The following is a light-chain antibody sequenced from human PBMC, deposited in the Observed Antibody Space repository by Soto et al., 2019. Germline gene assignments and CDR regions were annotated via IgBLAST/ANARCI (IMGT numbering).Light chain of an antibody. J-gene: IGLJ1*01. CDR2: EVT. CDR3: SSYTRGNTYV. Sequence: QSVLTQPGSVSGSPGQSITISCTGTGSDIGAYNTVAWYQQHPRRVPKLMIYEVTNRPSGISNRFSGSKSGNTASLTISGLQAEDEGDYYCSSYTRGNTYVFGTGTKVTVL. CDR1: GSDIGAYNT. V-gene: IGLV2-14*01.